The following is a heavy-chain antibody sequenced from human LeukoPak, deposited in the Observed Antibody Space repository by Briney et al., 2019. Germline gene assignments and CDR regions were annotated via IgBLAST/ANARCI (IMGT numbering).Heavy chain of an antibody. CDR2: ISSNGGST. Sequence: GGSLRLSCSASGFTFSSYAMHWVRQAPRKGLEYVSAISSNGGSTYYADSVKGRFTISRDNSKNTLYLQMSSLRAEDTAVYYCVKGKIWFGELPFFDYWGQGTLVTVSS. D-gene: IGHD3-10*01. CDR1: GFTFSSYA. V-gene: IGHV3-64D*06. J-gene: IGHJ4*02. CDR3: VKGKIWFGELPFFDY.